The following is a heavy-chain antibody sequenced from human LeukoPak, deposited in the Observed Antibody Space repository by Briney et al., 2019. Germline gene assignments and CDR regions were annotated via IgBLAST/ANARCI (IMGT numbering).Heavy chain of an antibody. CDR1: GDSVSRNSAA. V-gene: IGHV6-1*01. J-gene: IGHJ4*02. Sequence: SQTLSLTCAISGDSVSRNSAAWIWIRQSPSRGLEWLGRTYYRPKWYTEYAVSVKSRITINPDTSKNQFSLQLSTVNPEDTAVYYCARLGSGSNYWGQGTLVTVSS. CDR2: TYYRPKWYT. CDR3: ARLGSGSNY. D-gene: IGHD3-10*01.